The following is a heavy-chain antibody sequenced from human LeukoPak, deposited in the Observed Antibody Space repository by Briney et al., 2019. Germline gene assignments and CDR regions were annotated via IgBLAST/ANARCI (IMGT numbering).Heavy chain of an antibody. J-gene: IGHJ6*03. Sequence: SETLSLTCTVSGGSISSYYWSWIRQPAGKGLEWIGRIYTSGSTNYNPSLKSRVTISVDTSKNQFSLKLSSVTAADTAVYYCARLGYCSGGSCYYYYYMDVWGKGTTVTVSS. CDR3: ARLGYCSGGSCYYYYYMDV. CDR1: GGSISSYY. V-gene: IGHV4-4*07. D-gene: IGHD2-15*01. CDR2: IYTSGST.